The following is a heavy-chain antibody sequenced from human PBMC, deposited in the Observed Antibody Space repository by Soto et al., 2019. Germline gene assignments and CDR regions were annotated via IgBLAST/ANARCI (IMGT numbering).Heavy chain of an antibody. CDR2: IYWNDDK. V-gene: IGHV2-5*01. J-gene: IGHJ5*02. CDR1: GFSLSTSGVG. CDR3: AHRRTGITGTTDWFDP. D-gene: IGHD1-20*01. Sequence: QITLKESGPTLVKPTQTLTLTCTFSGFSLSTSGVGVGWIRQPPGKALECLALIYWNDDKRYSPSLKSRLTITKDTSKTQVVLTMTNMDPVDTATYYCAHRRTGITGTTDWFDPWGQGTLVTVSS.